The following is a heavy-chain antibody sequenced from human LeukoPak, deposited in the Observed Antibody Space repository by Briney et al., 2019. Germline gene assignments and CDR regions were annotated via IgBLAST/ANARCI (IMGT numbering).Heavy chain of an antibody. V-gene: IGHV3-23*01. Sequence: PGETLRRSCAASGFTFSNYVTSWARQAPGKGLEWVSSISDSGGYTYYADSVKGRFTISRDNSKNTLYLQMNSLRAEDTAVYYCTKGVLGYSVPFLDCWGQGALVTVSS. CDR1: GFTFSNYV. CDR3: TKGVLGYSVPFLDC. J-gene: IGHJ4*02. D-gene: IGHD3-10*02. CDR2: ISDSGGYT.